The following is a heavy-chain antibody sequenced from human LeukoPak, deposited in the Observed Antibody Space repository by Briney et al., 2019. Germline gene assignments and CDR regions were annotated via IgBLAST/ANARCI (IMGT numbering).Heavy chain of an antibody. J-gene: IGHJ4*02. CDR3: AKDRTTVTTPFDY. Sequence: QTGGSLRLSCAASGFTFSSYAMSWVRQAPGKGLEWVSVISGSGGSTYYADSVKGRFTTSRDNSKNTLYLQMNSLRAEDTAVYYCAKDRTTVTTPFDYWGQGTLVTVSS. CDR2: ISGSGGST. CDR1: GFTFSSYA. V-gene: IGHV3-23*01. D-gene: IGHD4-17*01.